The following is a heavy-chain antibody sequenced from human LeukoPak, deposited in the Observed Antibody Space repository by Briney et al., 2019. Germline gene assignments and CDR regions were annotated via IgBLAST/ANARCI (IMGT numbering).Heavy chain of an antibody. V-gene: IGHV3-9*01. CDR3: AKGINYGDYVLALYFDY. J-gene: IGHJ4*02. D-gene: IGHD4-17*01. CDR1: GSTFDYYA. CDR2: ISWNSGSI. Sequence: GRSMRLSCAASGSTFDYYAMHWVRQAPGKGLEWVSGISWNSGSIGYADSVKGRFTISRDNAKNSLYLQMNSLRAEDTALYYCAKGINYGDYVLALYFDYWGQGTLITVSS.